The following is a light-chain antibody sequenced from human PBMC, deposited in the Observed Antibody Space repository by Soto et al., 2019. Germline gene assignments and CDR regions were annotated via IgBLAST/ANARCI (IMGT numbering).Light chain of an antibody. CDR2: GVN. J-gene: IGLJ7*01. CDR1: SSDVGAYDH. V-gene: IGLV2-8*01. CDR3: SSFAGSFSWV. Sequence: QSALTQPPSASGSPGQPVTISCTGTSSDVGAYDHVSWYQQHPGKAPKLIIYGVNERPSGVPDRFSGSKSGNTASLTVSGLQAEDEADYYCSSFAGSFSWVFGGGTQLTDL.